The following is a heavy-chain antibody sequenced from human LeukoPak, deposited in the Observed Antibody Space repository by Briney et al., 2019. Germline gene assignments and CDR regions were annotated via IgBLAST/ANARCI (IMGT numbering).Heavy chain of an antibody. V-gene: IGHV3-49*03. CDR2: IRSRAYGGTT. J-gene: IGHJ3*02. CDR3: TREGVITTVVTPKEAFDI. Sequence: GRSLRLSCTASGFTFGDYAMSWFRQAPGKGLEWVGFIRSRAYGGTTEYAASVKGRFTISRDDSKSIAYLQMNSLKTEDTAVYYCTREGVITTVVTPKEAFDIWGQGTMVTVSS. CDR1: GFTFGDYA. D-gene: IGHD4-23*01.